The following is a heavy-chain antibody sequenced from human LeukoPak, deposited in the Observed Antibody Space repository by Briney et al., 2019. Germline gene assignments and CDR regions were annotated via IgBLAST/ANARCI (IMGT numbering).Heavy chain of an antibody. D-gene: IGHD2-15*01. CDR3: ARADIVVVVAATSDFDY. J-gene: IGHJ4*02. Sequence: EASVKVSCKASGYTFTSYGISWVRQAPGQGLEWMGWISAYSGNTNCAQKLQGRVTMTTDTSTSTAYVELRSLRSDDTAVYYCARADIVVVVAATSDFDYWGQGTLVTVSS. CDR2: ISAYSGNT. CDR1: GYTFTSYG. V-gene: IGHV1-18*01.